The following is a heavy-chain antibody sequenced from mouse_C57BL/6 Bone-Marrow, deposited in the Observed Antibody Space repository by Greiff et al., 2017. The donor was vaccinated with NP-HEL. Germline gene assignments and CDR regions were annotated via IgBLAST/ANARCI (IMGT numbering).Heavy chain of an antibody. V-gene: IGHV14-4*01. CDR3: TMGVYYFDY. J-gene: IGHJ2*01. CDR2: IDPENGDT. CDR1: GFNIKDDY. Sequence: VQLQQSGAELVRPGASVKLSCTASGFNIKDDYMHWVKQRPEQGLEWIGWIDPENGDTEYASKLQGKATITADTSSNTAYLQLSSLTSEDTAVYYCTMGVYYFDYWGQGTTLTVSS.